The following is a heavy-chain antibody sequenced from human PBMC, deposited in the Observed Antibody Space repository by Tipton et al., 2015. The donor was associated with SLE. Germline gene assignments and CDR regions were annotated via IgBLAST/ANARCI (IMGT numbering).Heavy chain of an antibody. D-gene: IGHD3-10*01. J-gene: IGHJ2*01. CDR1: GGTFSSYA. CDR3: ARDPLVDMVHPGYFDL. Sequence: QSGAEVKKPGSSVKVSCKASGGTFSSYAISWVRQAPGQGLEWMGWISAYNGNTNYAQKLQGRVTMTTDTSTSTAYMELRSLRSDDTAVYYCARDPLVDMVHPGYFDLWGRGTLVTVSS. CDR2: ISAYNGNT. V-gene: IGHV1-18*01.